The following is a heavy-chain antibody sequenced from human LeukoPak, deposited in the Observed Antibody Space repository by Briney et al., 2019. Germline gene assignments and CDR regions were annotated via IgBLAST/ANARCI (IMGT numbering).Heavy chain of an antibody. CDR1: GFTFSSYW. D-gene: IGHD3-16*01. V-gene: IGHV3-7*03. CDR3: ARGGGLDV. CDR2: INHNGNVN. Sequence: GGSLRLSCAASGFTFSSYWVNWARQAPGKGLEWVASINHNGNVNYYVDSVKGRFTITRDNAKNSLYLQMSNLRAEDTAVYFCARGGGLDVWGQGATVTVSS. J-gene: IGHJ6*02.